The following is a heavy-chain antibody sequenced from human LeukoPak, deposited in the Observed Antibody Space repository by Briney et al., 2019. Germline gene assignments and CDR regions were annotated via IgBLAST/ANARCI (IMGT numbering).Heavy chain of an antibody. CDR3: ARDCSSTSCYLNAFDI. D-gene: IGHD2-2*01. CDR2: IYYSGGT. Sequence: PSETLSLTCTVSGGSISSSSYYWGWLRQPPGKGLEWIGSIYYSGGTYYNPSLKSRVTISVDTSKNQFSLKLSSVTAADTAVYYCARDCSSTSCYLNAFDIWGQGTMVTVSS. CDR1: GGSISSSSYY. V-gene: IGHV4-39*02. J-gene: IGHJ3*02.